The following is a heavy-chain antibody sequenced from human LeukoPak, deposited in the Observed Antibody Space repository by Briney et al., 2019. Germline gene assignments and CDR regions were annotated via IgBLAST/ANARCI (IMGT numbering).Heavy chain of an antibody. Sequence: GGSLRLSCAASGFTFSSYWMSWVRQAPGKGLEWLSAISISGDDTYYADSVKGRFTISRDNSKNTLYLQMNSLSADDTAMYYCANEIRPNDYWGQGTLVTVSS. CDR1: GFTFSSYW. CDR3: ANEIRPNDY. V-gene: IGHV3-23*01. D-gene: IGHD4-17*01. CDR2: ISISGDDT. J-gene: IGHJ4*02.